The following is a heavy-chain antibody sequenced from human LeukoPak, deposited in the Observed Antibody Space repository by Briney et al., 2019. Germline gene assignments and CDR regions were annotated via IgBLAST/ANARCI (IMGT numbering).Heavy chain of an antibody. Sequence: PGGSLRLSCAASGFTFSSYNMNWAPQAPGKGLEWVSSISSSSSYIYYADSVKGRFTISRDNAKNSLYLQMNSLRAEDTAVYYCARGMYYYGSGSSFDNWGQGTLVTVSS. D-gene: IGHD3-10*01. J-gene: IGHJ4*02. CDR3: ARGMYYYGSGSSFDN. CDR2: ISSSSSYI. CDR1: GFTFSSYN. V-gene: IGHV3-21*01.